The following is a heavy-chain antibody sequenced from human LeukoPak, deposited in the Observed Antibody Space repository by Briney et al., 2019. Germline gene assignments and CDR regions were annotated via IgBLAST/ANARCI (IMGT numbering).Heavy chain of an antibody. V-gene: IGHV1-69*04. CDR2: IIPILGIA. CDR3: ARDRAPEFRAFDI. Sequence: SVTVTRKSSAGTFSSYAISWVRQAPGQGFAWMGRIIPILGIANYAQKFQGRVTITADKSTSTAYMELSSLRSEDTAVYYCARDRAPEFRAFDIWGQGTMVTVSS. D-gene: IGHD3-10*01. J-gene: IGHJ3*02. CDR1: AGTFSSYA.